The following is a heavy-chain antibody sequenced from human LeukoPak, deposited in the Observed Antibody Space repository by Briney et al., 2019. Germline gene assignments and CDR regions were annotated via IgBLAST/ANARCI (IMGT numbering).Heavy chain of an antibody. V-gene: IGHV3-30*18. Sequence: PGGSLRLSCAASGFTFSSYGMHWVRQAPGKGLKWGAVISYDGSNKYYADSVKGRFTISRDNSKNTLYLQMNSLRAEDTAVYYCAKDRAAAGMGYFDYWGQGTLVTVSS. D-gene: IGHD6-13*01. CDR3: AKDRAAAGMGYFDY. CDR1: GFTFSSYG. J-gene: IGHJ4*02. CDR2: ISYDGSNK.